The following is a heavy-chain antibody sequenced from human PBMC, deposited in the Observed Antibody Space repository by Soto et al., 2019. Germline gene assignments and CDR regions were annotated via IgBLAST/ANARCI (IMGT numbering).Heavy chain of an antibody. CDR1: GASITTHY. D-gene: IGHD6-13*01. Sequence: QVQLQESGPRLVRPSETLSLTCSVSGASITTHYWSWIRQPPGKGLEWMGYMYSGSTTYNPSLKSRXXIXIXXSKNQGSLNLRSVTAADTGVYYCAKQQDGHNSFDYWGPGTLVTVSS. CDR2: MYSGST. J-gene: IGHJ4*01. CDR3: AKQQDGHNSFDY. V-gene: IGHV4-59*08.